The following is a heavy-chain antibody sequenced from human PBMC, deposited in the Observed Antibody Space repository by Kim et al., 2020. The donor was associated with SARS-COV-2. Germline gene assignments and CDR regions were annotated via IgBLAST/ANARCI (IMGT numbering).Heavy chain of an antibody. Sequence: SETLSLTCTVSGGSISSYYWSWIRQPPGKGLEWIGYIYYSGSTNYNPSLKSRVTISVDTSKNQFSLKLSSVTAADTAVYYCARLRPNIQKQPFDYWGQGTLVTVSS. V-gene: IGHV4-59*08. CDR3: ARLRPNIQKQPFDY. CDR1: GGSISSYY. J-gene: IGHJ4*02. D-gene: IGHD6-13*01. CDR2: IYYSGST.